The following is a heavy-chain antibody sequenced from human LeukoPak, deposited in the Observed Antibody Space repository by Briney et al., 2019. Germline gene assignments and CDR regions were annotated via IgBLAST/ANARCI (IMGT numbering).Heavy chain of an antibody. J-gene: IGHJ4*02. CDR2: INHSGST. V-gene: IGHV4-39*07. CDR1: GGSISSSTYY. D-gene: IGHD5-18*01. Sequence: PSETLSLTCTVSGGSISSSTYYWSWLRQPPGKGLEWIGEINHSGSTNYNPSLKSRVTISVDTSKNQFSLKLSSVTAADTAVYYCARVDGYSYGYPPYYFDYWGQGTLVTVSS. CDR3: ARVDGYSYGYPPYYFDY.